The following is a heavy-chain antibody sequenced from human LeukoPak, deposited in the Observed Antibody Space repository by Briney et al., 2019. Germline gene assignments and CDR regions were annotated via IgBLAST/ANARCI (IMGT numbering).Heavy chain of an antibody. Sequence: GGSLRLSCAASGFTFSSYGMHWVRQAPGKGLEWVAFILYDGSNKYYADSVKGRFTISRDNSKNTLYLQMNSLRAEDTAVYFCAKGGHADYGDYSHLWYFDLWGRGTLVTVSS. J-gene: IGHJ2*01. CDR3: AKGGHADYGDYSHLWYFDL. D-gene: IGHD4-17*01. CDR1: GFTFSSYG. V-gene: IGHV3-30*02. CDR2: ILYDGSNK.